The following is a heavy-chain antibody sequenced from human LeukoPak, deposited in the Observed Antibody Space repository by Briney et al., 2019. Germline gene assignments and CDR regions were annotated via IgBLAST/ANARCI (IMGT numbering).Heavy chain of an antibody. J-gene: IGHJ4*02. D-gene: IGHD3-3*01. CDR1: GFTFSSYS. CDR3: ARDPPPSYDFWSGSDY. V-gene: IGHV3-21*01. Sequence: GGSLRLSCAASGFTFSSYSMNWVRQAPGKGLEWVSSISSSSSYIYYADSVKGRFTISRDNAKNSPYLQMNSLRAEDTAVYYCARDPPPSYDFWSGSDYWGQGTLVTVSS. CDR2: ISSSSSYI.